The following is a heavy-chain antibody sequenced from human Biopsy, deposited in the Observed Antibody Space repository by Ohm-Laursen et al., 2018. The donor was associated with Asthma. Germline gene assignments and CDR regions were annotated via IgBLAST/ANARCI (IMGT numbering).Heavy chain of an antibody. Sequence: GTLSLTCDVYPGSFSGFFWTWIRHSPGKGLEWIGETNERGVTNNNPSLKSRVIISIDTYWNRVSLKLTSVTAADTAVYYCARGPELDVWGQGTTVTVSS. J-gene: IGHJ6*02. V-gene: IGHV4-34*01. CDR1: PGSFSGFF. CDR2: TNERGVT. CDR3: ARGPELDV.